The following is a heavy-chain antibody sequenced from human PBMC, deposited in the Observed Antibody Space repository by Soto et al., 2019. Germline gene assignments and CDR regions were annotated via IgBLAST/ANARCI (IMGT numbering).Heavy chain of an antibody. CDR2: ISSSGT. Sequence: GWSLRLSCAASGFTFSSYGMSWVRQAPGKGLEWLSVISSSGTYYADSVEGRFTISRDNSKNTLFLQMNSLRAEDTAVYYCARGFWAVAGTRYFDYWGQGTLVTV. V-gene: IGHV3-23*01. J-gene: IGHJ4*02. D-gene: IGHD6-19*01. CDR1: GFTFSSYG. CDR3: ARGFWAVAGTRYFDY.